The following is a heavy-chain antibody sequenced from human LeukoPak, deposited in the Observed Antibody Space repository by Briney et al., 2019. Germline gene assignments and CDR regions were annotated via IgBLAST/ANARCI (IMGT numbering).Heavy chain of an antibody. V-gene: IGHV3-23*01. D-gene: IGHD6-13*01. CDR2: ISGSGGST. J-gene: IGHJ6*02. Sequence: PGGSLRLSCGASGFTFSSYAMSWVRQAPGKGLEWVSAISGSGGSTYYADSVKGRFTISRDNSKNTLYLQMNSLRAEDTAVYYCANAIAAEAKYYYYGMDVWGQGTTVTVSS. CDR3: ANAIAAEAKYYYYGMDV. CDR1: GFTFSSYA.